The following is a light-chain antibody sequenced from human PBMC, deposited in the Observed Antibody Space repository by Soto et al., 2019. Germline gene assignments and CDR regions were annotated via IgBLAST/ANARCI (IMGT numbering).Light chain of an antibody. Sequence: DIQMTQSPSTLSASVGDRVTITCRASQSISIWLAWYQQKPGKAPKILIYKASSLESGVPSRFSGSGSGTEFTLTISSLQPDDFATYYCQQYSTYSFGQGTKVDIK. J-gene: IGKJ1*01. CDR3: QQYSTYS. V-gene: IGKV1-5*03. CDR2: KAS. CDR1: QSISIW.